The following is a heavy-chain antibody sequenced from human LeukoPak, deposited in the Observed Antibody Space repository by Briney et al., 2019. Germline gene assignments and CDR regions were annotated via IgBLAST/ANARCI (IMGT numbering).Heavy chain of an antibody. D-gene: IGHD3-10*01. CDR1: GFTFSNYA. CDR2: ISGSGGST. V-gene: IGHV3-23*01. CDR3: AKETTPRPLYGSVPFEL. Sequence: PGGSLRLSCAASGFTFSNYAMSWVRQAPGKGLEWVSAISGSGGSTYYADSVRGRFTISRDNSKNTLYLQMDSLRVEETAVFYCAKETTPRPLYGSVPFELWGRGTLVTVSS. J-gene: IGHJ2*01.